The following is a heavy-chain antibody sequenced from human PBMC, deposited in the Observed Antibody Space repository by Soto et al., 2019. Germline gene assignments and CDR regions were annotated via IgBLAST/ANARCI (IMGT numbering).Heavy chain of an antibody. CDR2: IYWDDDK. CDR3: AHLTYYYDSSGYYSRAEYFQH. J-gene: IGHJ1*01. V-gene: IGHV2-5*02. D-gene: IGHD3-22*01. Sequence: QITLKESGPTLVKPTQTLTLTCTFSGFSLSTSGVGVGWIRQPPGKALEWLALIYWDDDKRYSPSLKSRLTITNDTSKIQVVLTMTNMNPVDTATYYCAHLTYYYDSSGYYSRAEYFQHWGQGTLVTVSS. CDR1: GFSLSTSGVG.